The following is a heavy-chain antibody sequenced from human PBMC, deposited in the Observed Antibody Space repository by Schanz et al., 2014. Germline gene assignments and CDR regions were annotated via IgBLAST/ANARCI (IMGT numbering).Heavy chain of an antibody. CDR2: IDPEDGQT. J-gene: IGHJ6*02. CDR1: GNTITKFA. V-gene: IGHV1-24*01. D-gene: IGHD3-3*01. Sequence: QVHLLQSGAAVKKPGASVRLSCKVSGNTITKFAMHWVRQAPGKGFEWMGAIDPEDGQTFYAHNIQGRATMTEDTSNDTAYMALRRLTSEDTAVYYCAFLEWILPGMDVWGQGTTVIVSS. CDR3: AFLEWILPGMDV.